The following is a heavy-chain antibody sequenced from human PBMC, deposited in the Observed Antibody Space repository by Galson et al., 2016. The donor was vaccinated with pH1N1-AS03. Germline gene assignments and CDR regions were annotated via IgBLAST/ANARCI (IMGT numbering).Heavy chain of an antibody. D-gene: IGHD3-10*02. CDR2: ISYDESKK. CDR3: ARSQSFYVDYFDN. J-gene: IGHJ4*02. V-gene: IGHV3-30*01. CDR1: GFTFEISA. Sequence: SLRLSCAASGFTFEISAIHWVRQTPGKGLQWVAVISYDESKKLYADSVRGRSTISRDNSKNTLYLQMNSLRPEDTAVYFCARSQSFYVDYFDNWGQGTLVTVSS.